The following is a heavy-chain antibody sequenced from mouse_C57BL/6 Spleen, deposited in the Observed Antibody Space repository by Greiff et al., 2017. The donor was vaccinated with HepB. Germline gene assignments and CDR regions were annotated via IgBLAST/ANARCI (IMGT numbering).Heavy chain of an antibody. D-gene: IGHD2-3*01. Sequence: VQLQQPGTELVKPGASVKLSCKASGYTFTSYWMHWVKQRPGQGLEWIGNINPSNGGTNYNEKFKSKATLTVDKTSSTAYRQLSSLTYEESAVYYCARVPIYYVNYLGYWGQGTTLTVSS. CDR2: INPSNGGT. CDR3: ARVPIYYVNYLGY. J-gene: IGHJ2*01. CDR1: GYTFTSYW. V-gene: IGHV1-53*01.